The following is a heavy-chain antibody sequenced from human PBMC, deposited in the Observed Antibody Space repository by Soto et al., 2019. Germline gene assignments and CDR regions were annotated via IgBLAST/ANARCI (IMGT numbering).Heavy chain of an antibody. Sequence: SETLSLTCAVSGGSISSGGYSWSWIWQPPGKGLEWIGYIYHSGSTYYNPSLKSRVTISVDRSKNQFSLKLSSVTAADTAVYYCARGRRFLEWLTYLDYWGQGTLVTVSS. V-gene: IGHV4-30-2*01. D-gene: IGHD3-3*01. CDR3: ARGRRFLEWLTYLDY. J-gene: IGHJ4*02. CDR1: GGSISSGGYS. CDR2: IYHSGST.